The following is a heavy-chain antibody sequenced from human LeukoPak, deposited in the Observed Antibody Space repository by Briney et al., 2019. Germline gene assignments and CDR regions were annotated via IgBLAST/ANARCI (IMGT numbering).Heavy chain of an antibody. Sequence: GGSLRLSCAASGFTFSSYGMHWVRQAPGKGLEWVAFIRYDGSNKYYADSVKGRFTISRDNSKNTLYLQMNSLRAEDTAVYYCAKERTPGGWVLSSSPFDYWGQGTLVTVSS. J-gene: IGHJ4*02. CDR1: GFTFSSYG. CDR3: AKERTPGGWVLSSSPFDY. D-gene: IGHD6-6*01. CDR2: IRYDGSNK. V-gene: IGHV3-30*02.